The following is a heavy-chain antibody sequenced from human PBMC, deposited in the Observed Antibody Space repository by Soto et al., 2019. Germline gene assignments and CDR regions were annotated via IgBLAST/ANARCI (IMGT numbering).Heavy chain of an antibody. CDR2: VTASGGGT. CDR1: GFIFNNYA. Sequence: PGGSLRLYCAAAGFIFNNYAMTWVRQAPGKGLEWVSTVTASGGGTFYANSVKGRFTISRDNSRNTLHLQMSSLRVEDTALYYCAKALVPALTAKFDSWGQGTMVTVSS. CDR3: AKALVPALTAKFDS. J-gene: IGHJ4*02. D-gene: IGHD5-18*01. V-gene: IGHV3-23*01.